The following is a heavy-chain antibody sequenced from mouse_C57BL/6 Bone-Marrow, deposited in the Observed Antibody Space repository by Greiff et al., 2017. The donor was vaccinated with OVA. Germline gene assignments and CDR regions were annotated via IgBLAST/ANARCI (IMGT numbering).Heavy chain of an antibody. CDR1: GYAFTNYL. CDR2: INPGSGGT. Sequence: QVQLQQSGAELVRPGTSVKVSCKASGYAFTNYLIEWVKQRPGQGLEWIGVINPGSGGTNYNEKFKGKAQLNADKSSSTAYMQISSLTSEYYAVYVCARITTVVENYAMAYWGQGTSVTVSS. J-gene: IGHJ4*01. V-gene: IGHV1-54*01. CDR3: ARITTVVENYAMAY. D-gene: IGHD1-1*01.